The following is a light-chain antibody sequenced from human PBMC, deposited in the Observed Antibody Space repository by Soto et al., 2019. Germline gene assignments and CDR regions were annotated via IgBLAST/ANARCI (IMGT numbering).Light chain of an antibody. V-gene: IGKV3-20*01. J-gene: IGKJ1*01. Sequence: EIVLTQSPGTLSLSPGERATLSCRASQSVSSNYLVWYQQKPGQPPRLLIYGASSRATGIPDRFSGSGSGTYFTLTISRLAPEDFALYYCQQFGSSPPWTFGQGTKVEIK. CDR2: GAS. CDR3: QQFGSSPPWT. CDR1: QSVSSNY.